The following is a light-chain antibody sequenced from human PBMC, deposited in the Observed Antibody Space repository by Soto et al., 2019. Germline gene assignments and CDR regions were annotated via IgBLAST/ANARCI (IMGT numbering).Light chain of an antibody. CDR1: SRDVGAYNY. CDR2: DVS. V-gene: IGLV2-14*03. CDR3: SSYTTYTSLPSV. Sequence: QSALTQPASVSGSPGQSITISCTGTSRDVGAYNYVSWYQQHPGKAPKLMIYDVSDRPSGVSNRFSGSKSGSTASLTISGLQAEDEADYYCSSYTTYTSLPSVFGTG. J-gene: IGLJ1*01.